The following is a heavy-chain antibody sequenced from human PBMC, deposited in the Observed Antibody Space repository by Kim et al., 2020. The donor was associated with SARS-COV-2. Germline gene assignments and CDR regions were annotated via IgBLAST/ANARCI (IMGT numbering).Heavy chain of an antibody. J-gene: IGHJ4*02. Sequence: GGSLRLSCAASGFTFSSYSMNWVRQAPGKGLEWVSSISSSSSYIYYADSVKGRFTISRDNAKNSLYLQMNSLRAEDTAVYYCASYYGDYDAPFDYWGQGTLVTVSS. CDR1: GFTFSSYS. CDR2: ISSSSSYI. D-gene: IGHD4-17*01. V-gene: IGHV3-21*01. CDR3: ASYYGDYDAPFDY.